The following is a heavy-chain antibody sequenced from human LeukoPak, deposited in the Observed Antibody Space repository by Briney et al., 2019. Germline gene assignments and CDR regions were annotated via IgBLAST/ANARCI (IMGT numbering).Heavy chain of an antibody. J-gene: IGHJ4*01. CDR2: INHSGST. D-gene: IGHD3-10*01. CDR1: GESFSGYY. Sequence: SETLSLTCAVYGESFSGYYWSWIRQPPGKGLEWIGEINHSGSTNYNPSLKSRVTISVDTSKNQFSLKLSSVTAADTAVYYCARGTGSLFYWGHRILVTVSS. CDR3: ARGTGSLFY. V-gene: IGHV4-34*01.